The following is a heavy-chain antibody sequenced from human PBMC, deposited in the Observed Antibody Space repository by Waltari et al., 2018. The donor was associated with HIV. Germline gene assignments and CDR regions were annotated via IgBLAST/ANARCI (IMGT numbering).Heavy chain of an antibody. Sequence: QVQLQQSGPGLVKPSPTLYLTCAISGDCFPSNSAACNWIRQSPSRGLEWLGRTYYRSKWYNDYAVSVKSRITINPDTSKNQFSLQLNSVTPEDTAVYYCGAGKDAFDIWGQGTMVTVSS. D-gene: IGHD6-19*01. J-gene: IGHJ3*02. CDR2: TYYRSKWYN. V-gene: IGHV6-1*01. CDR3: GAGKDAFDI. CDR1: GDCFPSNSAA.